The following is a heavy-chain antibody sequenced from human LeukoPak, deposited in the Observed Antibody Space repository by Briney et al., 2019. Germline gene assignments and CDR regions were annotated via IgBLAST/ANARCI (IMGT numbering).Heavy chain of an antibody. CDR3: AKAQTLYCSSTSCPTYYYYYMDV. CDR2: IRYDGSNK. Sequence: GGSLRLSCAASGFTFSSYGMHWVRQAPGKGLEWVAFIRYDGSNKYYADSVKGRFTISRDNSKNTLYLQMNSLRAEDTAVYYCAKAQTLYCSSTSCPTYYYYYMDVWGKGTTVTVSS. V-gene: IGHV3-30*02. CDR1: GFTFSSYG. J-gene: IGHJ6*03. D-gene: IGHD2-2*01.